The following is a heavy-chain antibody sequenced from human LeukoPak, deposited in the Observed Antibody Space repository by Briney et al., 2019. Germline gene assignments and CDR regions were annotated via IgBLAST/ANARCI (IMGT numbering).Heavy chain of an antibody. J-gene: IGHJ4*02. V-gene: IGHV3-74*01. CDR2: INGDGSSI. CDR3: ARDPMGCCSGGSCYWYYFDY. CDR1: GFTFRSYW. Sequence: PGGSLRLSCAGSGFTFRSYWMHWVRQDPGKGLVWVARINGDGSSISYADSVKGRFTISRDNSKNTLYLQMGSLRDEDMAVYYCARDPMGCCSGGSCYWYYFDYWGQGTLVTVSS. D-gene: IGHD2-15*01.